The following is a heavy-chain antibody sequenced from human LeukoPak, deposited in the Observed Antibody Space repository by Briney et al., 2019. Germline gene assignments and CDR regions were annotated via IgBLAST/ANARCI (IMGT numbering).Heavy chain of an antibody. CDR2: IFYSGST. V-gene: IGHV4-39*01. CDR3: ARLRHYQGIDI. CDR1: GGSLNTPNYY. Sequence: PSETLSLTCTVSGGSLNTPNYYWGWIRQTPGKGLEWIGNIFYSGSTYYNPSLKSRVTISVDTSKNQFSLKLSSVTAADTAVYYCARLRHYQGIDIWGQGTMVTVSS. J-gene: IGHJ3*02. D-gene: IGHD2-2*01.